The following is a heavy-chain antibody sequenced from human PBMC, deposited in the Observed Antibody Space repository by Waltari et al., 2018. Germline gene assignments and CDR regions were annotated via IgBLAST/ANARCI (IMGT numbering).Heavy chain of an antibody. CDR3: VRDYRPVQSVEYPLDH. CDR2: MSERGETT. CDR1: GFIFSNFA. J-gene: IGHJ4*02. Sequence: EVQLLESGGVLVQPGGSLRLSCAASGFIFSNFAMGWVRQATGNGLEWVEGMSERGETTYYADCVRGRVTISRYKSKSTGYLQMNSLRVEDTATYICVRDYRPVQSVEYPLDHWGQGALVTVSA. D-gene: IGHD3-16*02. V-gene: IGHV3-23*01.